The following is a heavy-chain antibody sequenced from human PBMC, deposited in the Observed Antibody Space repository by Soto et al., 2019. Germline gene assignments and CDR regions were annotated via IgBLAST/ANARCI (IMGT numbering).Heavy chain of an antibody. CDR3: AHLWFGELSPLDYGMDV. CDR2: INHSGST. CDR1: GGSFSGYY. D-gene: IGHD3-10*01. Sequence: SETLSLTCAVYGGSFSGYYWSWIRQPSGEGLEWIGEINHSGSTNYNPSLKTRVTTTVDTSKNQCSVKLSSVTAEDTAVYYCAHLWFGELSPLDYGMDVWGQGTTVTVSS. V-gene: IGHV4-34*01. J-gene: IGHJ6*02.